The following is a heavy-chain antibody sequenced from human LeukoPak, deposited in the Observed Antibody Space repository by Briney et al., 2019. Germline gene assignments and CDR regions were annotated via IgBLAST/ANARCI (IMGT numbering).Heavy chain of an antibody. CDR1: GFTFSSYA. V-gene: IGHV3-23*01. Sequence: PGGSLRLSCAASGFTFSSYAMSWVRQAPGKGLEWVSAISGSGGSTYYADYVKGRFTIPRDNSKNTLYLQMNSLRAEDTAVYYCAKKSGYSYGYITLGFDYWGQGTLVTVSS. J-gene: IGHJ4*02. CDR2: ISGSGGST. CDR3: AKKSGYSYGYITLGFDY. D-gene: IGHD5-18*01.